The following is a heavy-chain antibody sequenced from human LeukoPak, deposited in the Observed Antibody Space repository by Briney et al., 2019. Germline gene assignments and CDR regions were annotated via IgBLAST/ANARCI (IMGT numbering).Heavy chain of an antibody. V-gene: IGHV4-31*03. CDR1: GGSISSGGYY. Sequence: SETLSLTCTVSGGSISSGGYYWSWIRQHPGKGLEWIGYIYYSGSTYYNPSLKSRVTISVDTSKNQFSLKLSSVTAADTAVYYCARVIDGWCEDYWGQGTLVTVSS. CDR3: ARVIDGWCEDY. J-gene: IGHJ4*02. D-gene: IGHD5-24*01. CDR2: IYYSGST.